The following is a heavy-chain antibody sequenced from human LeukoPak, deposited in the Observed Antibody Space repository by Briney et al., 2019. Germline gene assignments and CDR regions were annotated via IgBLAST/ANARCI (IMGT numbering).Heavy chain of an antibody. CDR1: GFTFSKSA. J-gene: IGHJ4*02. CDR2: IAHHGNDK. CDR3: AKDGSWSCTD. D-gene: IGHD2-8*02. Sequence: GGSLKLSCTPSGFTFSKSAMHWVRQSPGKGLEWVAYIAHHGNDKYYVDSVKGRFIISRDNSRRTLYLQMNSLGPDDTALYYCAKDGSWSCTDWGQGTPVTVSS. V-gene: IGHV3-30*02.